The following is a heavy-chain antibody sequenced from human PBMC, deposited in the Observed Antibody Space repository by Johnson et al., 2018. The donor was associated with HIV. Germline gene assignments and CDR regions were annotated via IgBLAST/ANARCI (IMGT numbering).Heavy chain of an antibody. CDR2: ISYDGSTK. Sequence: QVQLVESGGGVVQPGRSLRLSCAASGFTFSSYGMHWVRQAPGKGLEWVAVISYDGSTKYYADSVKGRFTISRDNSKNTLYLQMNSLRAEETAVYYCARGGYLDAFDTWGQGTMVTVSS. J-gene: IGHJ3*02. CDR1: GFTFSSYG. CDR3: ARGGYLDAFDT. D-gene: IGHD6-13*01. V-gene: IGHV3-30*03.